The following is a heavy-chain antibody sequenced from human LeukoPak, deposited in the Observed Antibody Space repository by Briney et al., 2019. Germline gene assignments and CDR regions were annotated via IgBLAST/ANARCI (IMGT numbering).Heavy chain of an antibody. CDR2: IIPIFGTA. J-gene: IGHJ4*02. D-gene: IGHD2-15*01. CDR3: ARVGGMGGYCSGGSCYSIDDY. V-gene: IGHV1-69*13. CDR1: GGTFSSYA. Sequence: ASVKVSCKASGGTFSSYAISWVRQAPGQRLEWRGGIIPIFGTANYAQKFQGRVTITADESTSTAYMELSSLRSEDTAVYYCARVGGMGGYCSGGSCYSIDDYWGQGTLVTVSS.